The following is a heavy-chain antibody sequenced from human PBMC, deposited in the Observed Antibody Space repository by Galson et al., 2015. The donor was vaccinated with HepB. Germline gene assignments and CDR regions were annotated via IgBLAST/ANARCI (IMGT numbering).Heavy chain of an antibody. V-gene: IGHV3-11*06. CDR3: AREIYGGNSGDAFDI. D-gene: IGHD4-23*01. Sequence: SLRLSCAASGFTFSDYYMSWIRQAPGKGLEWVSYISSSSSYTNYADSVKGRFTISRDNAKNSLYLQMNSLRAEDTAVYYCAREIYGGNSGDAFDIWGQGTMVTVSS. CDR1: GFTFSDYY. CDR2: ISSSSSYT. J-gene: IGHJ3*02.